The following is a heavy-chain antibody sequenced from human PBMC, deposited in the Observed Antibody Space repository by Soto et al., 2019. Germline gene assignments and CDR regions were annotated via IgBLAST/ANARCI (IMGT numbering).Heavy chain of an antibody. CDR3: ARRKKYDGSSFDYYAMDV. J-gene: IGHJ6*02. Sequence: LSLTCTVSGGSISSYYWSWIRQPAGKGLEWIGRIYTSGSTNYNPSLKSRVTMSVDTSKNQFSLQLTSVTAADTAVYYCARRKKYDGSSFDYYAMDVWGQGTTVTVSS. V-gene: IGHV4-4*07. CDR1: GGSISSYY. D-gene: IGHD3-22*01. CDR2: IYTSGST.